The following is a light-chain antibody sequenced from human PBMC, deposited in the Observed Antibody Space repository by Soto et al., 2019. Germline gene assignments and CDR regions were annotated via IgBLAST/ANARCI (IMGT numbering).Light chain of an antibody. J-gene: IGKJ2*01. V-gene: IGKV3-20*01. Sequence: EIVLTQSPGTLSLSPGERATLSCRASQSVRSSNLAWYQQKPGQAPRLLIYGASSRATGIPDRFSGGGSGTDFTLTISRLEPEDFAVYHWQQYGSAPPHTFGQGTKLEIK. CDR3: QQYGSAPPHT. CDR2: GAS. CDR1: QSVRSSN.